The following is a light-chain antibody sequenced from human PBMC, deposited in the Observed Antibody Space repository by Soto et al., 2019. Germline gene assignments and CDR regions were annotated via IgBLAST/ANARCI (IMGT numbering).Light chain of an antibody. V-gene: IGKV1-5*03. CDR3: QHFSSYSGT. J-gene: IGKJ1*01. CDR1: QSVSSW. CDR2: KAS. Sequence: IQMTQSPSTLSASIGDRVTITCRASQSVSSWLAWYQHKPGKAPKLLIYKASTLETGVPSRFSGRGSGTEFTLTISSLQPDDFATYYCQHFSSYSGTFGQGTKVDIK.